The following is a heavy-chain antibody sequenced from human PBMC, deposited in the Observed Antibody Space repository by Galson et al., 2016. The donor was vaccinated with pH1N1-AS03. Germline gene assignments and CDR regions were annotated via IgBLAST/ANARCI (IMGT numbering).Heavy chain of an antibody. J-gene: IGHJ3*01. V-gene: IGHV3-33*08. CDR2: IWHDGSNK. CDR3: VWTIAAANLPQSYGFDV. CDR1: GFTFSDYG. Sequence: SLRLSCAASGFTFSDYGMHWVRQAPGKGLEWVAIIWHDGSNKFYADSVKGRFTISRDNAKNTLYLEMKSLRVEDTAVYYCVWTIAAANLPQSYGFDVWCQGTTVTVSS. D-gene: IGHD6-13*01.